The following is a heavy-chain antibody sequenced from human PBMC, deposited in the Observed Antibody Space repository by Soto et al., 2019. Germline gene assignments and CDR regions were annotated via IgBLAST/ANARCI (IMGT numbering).Heavy chain of an antibody. Sequence: GGSLRLSCAASGFTFSSYGMHWVRQAPGKGLEWVAVIWYDGSNKYYADSVKGRFTISRDNSKNTLYLQMNSLRAEDTAVYYCARLAPQSSSSGLDYWGQGTLVTVSS. CDR1: GFTFSSYG. J-gene: IGHJ4*01. CDR2: IWYDGSNK. D-gene: IGHD6-6*01. CDR3: ARLAPQSSSSGLDY. V-gene: IGHV3-33*01.